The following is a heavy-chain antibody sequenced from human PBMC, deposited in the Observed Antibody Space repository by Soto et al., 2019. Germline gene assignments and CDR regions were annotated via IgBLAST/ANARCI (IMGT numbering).Heavy chain of an antibody. Sequence: QVQLVESGGGVVQPGRSLRLSCAASGFTFSSYAMHWVRQAPGKGLEWVAVISYDGSNKYYADSVKGRFTISRDNSKNTLYLQMNSLRAEDTAVYYCARGSVAAGDAFDIWGQGTMVTVSS. CDR3: ARGSVAAGDAFDI. CDR1: GFTFSSYA. V-gene: IGHV3-30-3*01. D-gene: IGHD6-6*01. CDR2: ISYDGSNK. J-gene: IGHJ3*02.